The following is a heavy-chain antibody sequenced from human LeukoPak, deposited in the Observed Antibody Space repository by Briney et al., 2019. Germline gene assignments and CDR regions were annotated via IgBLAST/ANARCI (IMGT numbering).Heavy chain of an antibody. CDR1: GYTFTTYG. D-gene: IGHD3-10*01. CDR3: ARDRDRMVQGVTALFDY. V-gene: IGHV1-18*04. J-gene: IGHJ4*02. Sequence: GDSVKVSCTTSGYTFTTYGVSWVRQAPGQGLEWMGWISGSNGNTKYAQKVQGRVTMTTDTSTTTAYMEVRSLRSDDTAVYYCARDRDRMVQGVTALFDYWGQGTLVTVSS. CDR2: ISGSNGNT.